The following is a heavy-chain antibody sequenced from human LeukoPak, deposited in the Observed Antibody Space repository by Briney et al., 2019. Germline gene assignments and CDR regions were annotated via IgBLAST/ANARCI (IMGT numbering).Heavy chain of an antibody. CDR3: AWYGVTHGLEI. V-gene: IGHV3-7*01. D-gene: IGHD3-10*01. CDR2: INQDGSDK. Sequence: GGSLRLSCAASGFSLSNYWMSWVRQAPGKGLEWVANINQDGSDKYYVDSVMGRFTISKDNAKNSVYLQMNSLRPEDTAIYYCAWYGVTHGLEIWG. J-gene: IGHJ3*02. CDR1: GFSLSNYW.